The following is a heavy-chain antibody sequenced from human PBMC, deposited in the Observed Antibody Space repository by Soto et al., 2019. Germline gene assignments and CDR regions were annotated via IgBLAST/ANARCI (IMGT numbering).Heavy chain of an antibody. CDR1: GYTFTNNW. CDR2: IDPSDSYL. CDR3: ARHRGFGSRSYIDH. Sequence: VESLKISCNVSGYTFTNNWISWVRQMPWKGLEWMGRIDPSDSYLNYSPSFQGHVTISAGKSTNTAYLHFSSLKASDTAVYYCARHRGFGSRSYIDHWGQGTLVTVSS. V-gene: IGHV5-10-1*01. J-gene: IGHJ5*02. D-gene: IGHD3-10*01.